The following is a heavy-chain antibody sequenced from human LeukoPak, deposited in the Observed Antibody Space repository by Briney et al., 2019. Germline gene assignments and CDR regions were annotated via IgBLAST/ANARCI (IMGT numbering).Heavy chain of an antibody. V-gene: IGHV3-11*04. J-gene: IGHJ3*02. Sequence: GGSLRLSCAASGFTFSNAWMNWVRQAPGKGLEWVSYISSSGSTIYYADSVKGRFTISRDNAKNSLYLQMNSLRAEDTAVYYCTRVGDHDAFDIWGQGTMVTVSS. CDR1: GFTFSNAW. CDR3: TRVGDHDAFDI. CDR2: ISSSGSTI. D-gene: IGHD2-21*02.